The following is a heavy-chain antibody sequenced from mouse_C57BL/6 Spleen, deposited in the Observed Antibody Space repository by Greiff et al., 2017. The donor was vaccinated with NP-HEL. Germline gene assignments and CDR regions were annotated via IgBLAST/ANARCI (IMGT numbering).Heavy chain of an antibody. CDR1: GYTFTSYW. CDR2: IDPSDSYT. Sequence: QVQLQQPGAELVRPGTSVKLSCKASGYTFTSYWMHWVKQRPGQGLEWIGVIDPSDSYTNYNQKFKGKATLTVDTSSSTAYMQLSSLTSEDSAVYYCARKEYYYGSSPHWYFDVWGTGTTVTVSS. V-gene: IGHV1-59*01. J-gene: IGHJ1*03. D-gene: IGHD1-1*01. CDR3: ARKEYYYGSSPHWYFDV.